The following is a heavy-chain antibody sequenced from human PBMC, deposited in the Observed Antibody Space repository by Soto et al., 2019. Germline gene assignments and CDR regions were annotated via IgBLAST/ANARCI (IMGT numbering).Heavy chain of an antibody. CDR3: AKDTGYYDSSGYYYYYGMDV. V-gene: IGHV3-9*01. D-gene: IGHD3-22*01. CDR1: GFTFDDYA. CDR2: ISWNSGSI. J-gene: IGHJ6*02. Sequence: GGSLRLSCAASGFTFDDYAMHWVRQAPGKGLEWVSGISWNSGSIGYADSVKGRFTISRDNAKNSLYLQMNSLRAEDTALYYCAKDTGYYDSSGYYYYYGMDVWGQGTTVTVSS.